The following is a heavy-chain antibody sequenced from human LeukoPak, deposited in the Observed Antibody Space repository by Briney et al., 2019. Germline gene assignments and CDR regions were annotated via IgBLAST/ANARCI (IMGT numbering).Heavy chain of an antibody. D-gene: IGHD5-12*01. Sequence: PSETLSLTCTVSGGSISSYYWGWIRQPPGKGLEWIGSIYYSGSTYYNVSLKSRLTTSVDTSKNQFSLKLSAVTAADTAVYYCARQIVATMGFAYWGQGTLVTVSS. CDR2: IYYSGST. J-gene: IGHJ4*02. CDR1: GGSISSYY. CDR3: ARQIVATMGFAY. V-gene: IGHV4-39*07.